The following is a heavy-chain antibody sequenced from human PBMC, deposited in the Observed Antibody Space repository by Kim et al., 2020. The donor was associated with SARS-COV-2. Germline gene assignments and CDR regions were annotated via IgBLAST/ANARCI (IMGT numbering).Heavy chain of an antibody. CDR3: AKLRTSDWGSDSY. D-gene: IGHD3-16*01. Sequence: GGSLRLSCAASGFTFSSYGMHWVRQAPGKGLEWVAVISYDGSNKYYADSVKGRFTISRDNSKNTLYLQMNSLRAEDTAVYYCAKLRTSDWGSDSYWGQGTLVTVSS. CDR2: ISYDGSNK. V-gene: IGHV3-30*18. CDR1: GFTFSSYG. J-gene: IGHJ4*02.